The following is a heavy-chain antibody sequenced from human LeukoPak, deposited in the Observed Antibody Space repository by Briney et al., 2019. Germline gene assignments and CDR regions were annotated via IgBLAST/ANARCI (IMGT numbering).Heavy chain of an antibody. V-gene: IGHV3-49*04. CDR3: TRDQTPYY. CDR2: IRSQIYGGTP. Sequence: LRLSCAASGFTFSNAWMSWVRQAPGKGLEWVGFIRSQIYGGTPEYAASVKGRFTILRDDSEGVAYLEMNSLKTEDTAVYYCTRDQTPYYWGQGILVTVSS. J-gene: IGHJ4*02. CDR1: GFTFSNAW.